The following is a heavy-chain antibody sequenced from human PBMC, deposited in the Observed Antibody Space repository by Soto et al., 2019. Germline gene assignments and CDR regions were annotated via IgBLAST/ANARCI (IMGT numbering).Heavy chain of an antibody. CDR1: GFTFSSYA. D-gene: IGHD2-2*01. J-gene: IGHJ6*02. CDR3: AHHAGPPDIVVVPAAGNYYGMDV. Sequence: GSLRLSCAASGFTFSSYAMHWVRQAPGKGLEWVAVISYDGSNKYYADSVKGRFTISRDNSKNTLYLQMNSLRAEDTAVYYCAHHAGPPDIVVVPAAGNYYGMDVWGQGTTVTVSS. V-gene: IGHV3-30-3*01. CDR2: ISYDGSNK.